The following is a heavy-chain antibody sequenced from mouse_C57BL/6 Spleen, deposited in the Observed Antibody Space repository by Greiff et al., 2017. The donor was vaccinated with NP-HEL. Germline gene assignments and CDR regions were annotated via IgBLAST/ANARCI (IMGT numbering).Heavy chain of an antibody. D-gene: IGHD4-1*01. V-gene: IGHV5-17*01. J-gene: IGHJ2*01. CDR2: ISSGSSTI. CDR3: ARNWASDFDY. Sequence: EVKLMESGGGLVKPGGSLKLSCAASGFTFSDYGMHWVRQAPEKGLEWVAYISSGSSTIYYADTVKGRFTISRDNAKNNLFLQMTSLRSEDTAMYYCARNWASDFDYWGQGTTLTVSS. CDR1: GFTFSDYG.